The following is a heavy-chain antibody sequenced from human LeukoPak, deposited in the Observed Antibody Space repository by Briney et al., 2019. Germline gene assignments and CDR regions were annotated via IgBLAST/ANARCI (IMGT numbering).Heavy chain of an antibody. V-gene: IGHV4-61*02. CDR1: GGSISSGSYY. CDR2: IYTSGST. J-gene: IGHJ4*02. Sequence: SETLSLTCTVSGGSISSGSYYWSWIRQPAGKGLEWIGRIYTSGSTNYNPSLKSRVTISVDTSKNQFSLKLSSVTAADTAVYYCAREGRGYYDFWSGRFDYWGQGTLVTVSS. D-gene: IGHD3-3*01. CDR3: AREGRGYYDFWSGRFDY.